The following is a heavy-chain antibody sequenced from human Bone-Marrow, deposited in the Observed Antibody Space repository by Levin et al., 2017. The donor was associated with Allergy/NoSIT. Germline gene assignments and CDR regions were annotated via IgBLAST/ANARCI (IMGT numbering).Heavy chain of an antibody. CDR1: GFTFGDYA. V-gene: IGHV3-49*03. CDR3: TRDAEYYYDSSGYYFVFDY. Sequence: QSGGSLRLSCTASGFTFGDYAMSWFRQAPGKGLEWVGFIRSKAYGGTTEYAASVKGRFTISRDDSKSIAYLQMNSLKTEDTAVYYCTRDAEYYYDSSGYYFVFDYWGQGTLVTVSS. CDR2: IRSKAYGGTT. J-gene: IGHJ4*02. D-gene: IGHD3-22*01.